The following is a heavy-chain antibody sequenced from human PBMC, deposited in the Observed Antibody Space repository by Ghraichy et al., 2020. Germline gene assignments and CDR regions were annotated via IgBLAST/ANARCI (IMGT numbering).Heavy chain of an antibody. CDR1: GGSISSSIYY. D-gene: IGHD3-3*02. CDR2: IYYSGST. J-gene: IGHJ4*02. V-gene: IGHV4-39*01. CDR3: ARITISHFDY. Sequence: SETLSLTCNVSGGSISSSIYYWGWIRQPPGKGLEWIGSIYYSGSTYYNPSLKSRVTISVDTSKNQFSLKLSSVTAADTTVYYCARITISHFDYWGQGTLVTVSS.